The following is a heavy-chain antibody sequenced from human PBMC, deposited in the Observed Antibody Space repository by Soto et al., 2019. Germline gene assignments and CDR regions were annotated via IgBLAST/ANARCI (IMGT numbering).Heavy chain of an antibody. Sequence: GGSLRLSCAASGFTVSSNYMSWVRQAPGKGLDWVSVIYTNGKTYYADPVKGRFIISRDNAKNTLYLQMNSLRAEDTAVYYCATGALPEEFDAFDIWGQGTMVTVSS. D-gene: IGHD7-27*01. CDR2: IYTNGKT. V-gene: IGHV3-66*01. CDR1: GFTVSSNY. J-gene: IGHJ3*02. CDR3: ATGALPEEFDAFDI.